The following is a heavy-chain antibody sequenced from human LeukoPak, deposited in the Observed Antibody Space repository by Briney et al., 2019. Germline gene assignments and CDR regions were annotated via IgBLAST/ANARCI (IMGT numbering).Heavy chain of an antibody. CDR3: ARGGGYYPGFDY. CDR2: ISTYNGNT. J-gene: IGHJ4*02. D-gene: IGHD3-22*01. CDR1: GYNFTNYG. V-gene: IGHV1-18*01. Sequence: GASVKVSCKASGYNFTNYGISWVRQAPGQGLEWMGWISTYNGNTYYAQKLQGRVTMTTETCTTTVYMELRSLRSDDTAVYYCARGGGYYPGFDYWGQGTLVTVSS.